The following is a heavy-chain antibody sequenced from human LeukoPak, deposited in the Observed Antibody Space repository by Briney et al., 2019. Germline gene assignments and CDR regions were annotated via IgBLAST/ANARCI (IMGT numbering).Heavy chain of an antibody. D-gene: IGHD5-24*01. CDR2: INPNSGGT. Sequence: GASVKVSCEASGYTFTGYYMHWVRQAPGQGLEWMGWINPNSGGTNYAQKFQGRVTMTRDTSISTAYMELSRLRSDDTAVYYCARCHTPRNTEMASDLWGQGTLVSVSS. CDR3: ARCHTPRNTEMASDL. CDR1: GYTFTGYY. V-gene: IGHV1-2*02. J-gene: IGHJ5*02.